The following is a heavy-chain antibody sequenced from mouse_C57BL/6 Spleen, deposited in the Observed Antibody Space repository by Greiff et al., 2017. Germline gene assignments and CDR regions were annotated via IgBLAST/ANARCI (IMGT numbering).Heavy chain of an antibody. CDR3: ASYSSYTDY. J-gene: IGHJ2*01. Sequence: QVQLQQPGAELVMPGASVKLSCKASGYTFTSYWMHWVKQRPGQGLEWIGEIDPSDSYTNYNQKFKGKSTLTVDKSSGTAYMQLSSLTSEDSAVYYCASYSSYTDYWGQGTTLTVSS. V-gene: IGHV1-69*01. CDR2: IDPSDSYT. D-gene: IGHD1-1*01. CDR1: GYTFTSYW.